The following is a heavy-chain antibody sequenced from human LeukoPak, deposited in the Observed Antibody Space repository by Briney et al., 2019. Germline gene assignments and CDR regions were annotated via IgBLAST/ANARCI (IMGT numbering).Heavy chain of an antibody. J-gene: IGHJ4*02. CDR1: GYSFTTYW. Sequence: GESLKISCKGSGYSFTTYWIGWVRQMAGKGLGWMGIIYPGDSDTRYSPSFQGQVTISADKSINTAYLQWSSLKASDTAMYYCARTLYYDSSGYRPDYWGQGTQVTVSS. D-gene: IGHD3-22*01. V-gene: IGHV5-51*01. CDR3: ARTLYYDSSGYRPDY. CDR2: IYPGDSDT.